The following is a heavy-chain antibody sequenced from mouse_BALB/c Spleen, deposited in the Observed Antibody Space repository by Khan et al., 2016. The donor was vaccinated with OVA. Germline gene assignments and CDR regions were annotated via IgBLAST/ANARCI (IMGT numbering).Heavy chain of an antibody. D-gene: IGHD2-13*01. Sequence: EVQLQQSGPELMKPGASVKISCKASGYSFTSYYLHWVMQSHGESLEWIGYVDPFSGGTTYNQKFKGKATLNVDKSSSTAYMHLSNLTSEDSAVDYCTRHGDVAWFTYWGQGTLVTVSA. V-gene: IGHV1S135*01. CDR3: TRHGDVAWFTY. CDR2: VDPFSGGT. CDR1: GYSFTSYY. J-gene: IGHJ3*01.